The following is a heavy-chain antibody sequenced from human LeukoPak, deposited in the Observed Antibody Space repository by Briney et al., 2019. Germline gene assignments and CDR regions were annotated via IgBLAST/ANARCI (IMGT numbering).Heavy chain of an antibody. J-gene: IGHJ4*02. CDR1: GASVSSSSVA. V-gene: IGHV6-1*01. D-gene: IGHD1-26*01. Sequence: SQTLSLTCAISGASVSSSSVAWNWVRQSPSRGLEWLGRTYYRSKWYNDYAVSVKSRITINPDTSKNQFSLQLNSVTPEDTAVYYCARGPIVGATTARNPFDYWGQGTLVTVSS. CDR3: ARGPIVGATTARNPFDY. CDR2: TYYRSKWYN.